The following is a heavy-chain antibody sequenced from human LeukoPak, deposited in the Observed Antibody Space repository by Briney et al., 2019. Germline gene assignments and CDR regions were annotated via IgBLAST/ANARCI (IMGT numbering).Heavy chain of an antibody. V-gene: IGHV4-39*07. D-gene: IGHD3-10*01. CDR2: INHSGST. J-gene: IGHJ5*02. Sequence: KSSETLSLTCTVSGGSISSRSYYWGWIRQPPGKGLEWIGEINHSGSTNYNPSLKSRVTISVDTSKNQFSLKLSSVTAADTAVYYCARGRYYISIRFDPWGQGTLVTVSS. CDR1: GGSISSRSYY. CDR3: ARGRYYISIRFDP.